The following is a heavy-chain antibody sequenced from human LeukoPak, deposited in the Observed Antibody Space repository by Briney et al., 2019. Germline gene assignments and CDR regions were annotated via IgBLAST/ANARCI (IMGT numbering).Heavy chain of an antibody. Sequence: SVNAACMVAAYTLTELSTHCVRQPPGSWRDWMGGFVPEDGETIYEQKFQGRVTMSEDTSTDTAYMELSSLRSEDTAVYSCATDQENNWNPRAAFDIWGQGTMVTVSS. J-gene: IGHJ3*02. CDR1: AYTLTELS. CDR3: ATDQENNWNPRAAFDI. V-gene: IGHV1-24*01. CDR2: FVPEDGET. D-gene: IGHD1-20*01.